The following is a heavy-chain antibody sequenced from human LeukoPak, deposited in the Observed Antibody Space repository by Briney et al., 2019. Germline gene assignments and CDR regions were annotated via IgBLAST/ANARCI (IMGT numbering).Heavy chain of an antibody. V-gene: IGHV3-48*03. J-gene: IGHJ6*03. D-gene: IGHD3-3*01. CDR1: GFTFSSFE. CDR3: ARLDRSGFWSGYYKGYYYYMDV. Sequence: GGSLRLSCAASGFTFSSFEMNWVRQAPGKGLEWVSYISSSGSSIYYADSVKGRFTISRDNAKNSLYLQMNSLRAEDTAVYYCARLDRSGFWSGYYKGYYYYMDVWGKGTTVTVSS. CDR2: ISSSGSSI.